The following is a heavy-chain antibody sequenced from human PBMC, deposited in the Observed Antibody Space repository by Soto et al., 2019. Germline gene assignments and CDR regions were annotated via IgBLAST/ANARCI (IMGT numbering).Heavy chain of an antibody. CDR1: GFTFSSYG. V-gene: IGHV3-30*18. CDR3: AKEGIAVAGDFVEY. D-gene: IGHD6-19*01. J-gene: IGHJ4*02. CDR2: ISYDGSNK. Sequence: GGSLILSCAASGFTFSSYGMHWVRQAPGKGLEWVAVISYDGSNKYYADSVKGRFTISRDNSKNTLYLQMNSLRAEDTAVYYCAKEGIAVAGDFVEYWGQGTLVTGSS.